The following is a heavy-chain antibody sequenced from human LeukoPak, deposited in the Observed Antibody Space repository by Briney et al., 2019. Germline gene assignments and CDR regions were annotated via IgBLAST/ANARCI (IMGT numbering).Heavy chain of an antibody. J-gene: IGHJ4*02. CDR1: GGSISSSSYY. D-gene: IGHD6-13*01. V-gene: IGHV4-39*01. CDR3: ARHAPGIAAAGFDY. CDR2: IYYSGST. Sequence: SENLSLTRTVSGGSISSSSYYWGWIRQPPGKGLEWIGSIYYSGSTYYNPSLKSRVTISVDTSKNQFSLKLSSVTAADTAVYYCARHAPGIAAAGFDYWGQGTLVTVSS.